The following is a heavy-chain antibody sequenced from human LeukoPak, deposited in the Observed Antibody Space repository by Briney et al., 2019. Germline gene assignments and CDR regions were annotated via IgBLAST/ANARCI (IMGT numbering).Heavy chain of an antibody. V-gene: IGHV1-2*02. J-gene: IGHJ4*02. CDR3: AREVVVAATGFDY. Sequence: ASVKVSCKASVYTFTGYYMHWVRQAPGQGLEWMGWINPNSGGTNYAQKFQGRVTMTRDTSISTAYMELSRLRPDDTAVYYCAREVVVAATGFDYWGQGTLVTVSS. CDR1: VYTFTGYY. CDR2: INPNSGGT. D-gene: IGHD2-15*01.